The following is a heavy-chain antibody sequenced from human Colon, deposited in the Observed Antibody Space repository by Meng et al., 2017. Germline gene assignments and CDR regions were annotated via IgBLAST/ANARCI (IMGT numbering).Heavy chain of an antibody. CDR1: GWSLRGYD. CDR3: ARRVRGVISWFDP. V-gene: IGHV4-34*01. J-gene: IGHJ5*02. D-gene: IGHD3-10*01. CDR2: INHSGST. Sequence: RLGAVLWKPSGTPSLSCYGCGWSLRGYDLTWLRQPPGKGLEWIGEINHSGSTNYNPSLKSRVTISVDTSKNQFSLKLSSVTAADTAAYYCARRVRGVISWFDPWGQGTLVTVSS.